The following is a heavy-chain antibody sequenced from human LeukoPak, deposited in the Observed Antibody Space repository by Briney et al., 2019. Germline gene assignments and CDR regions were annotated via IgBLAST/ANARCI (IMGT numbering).Heavy chain of an antibody. V-gene: IGHV4-34*01. J-gene: IGHJ6*03. D-gene: IGHD3-10*01. Sequence: PSETLSLTCAVYGGSFSGYYWSWTRQPPGKGLEWIGEINHSGSTNYNPSLKSRVTISVDTSKNQFSLKLSSVTAADTAVYYCARSPYGSGSYYPYYYYYYYMDVWGKGTTVTVSS. CDR3: ARSPYGSGSYYPYYYYYYYMDV. CDR2: INHSGST. CDR1: GGSFSGYY.